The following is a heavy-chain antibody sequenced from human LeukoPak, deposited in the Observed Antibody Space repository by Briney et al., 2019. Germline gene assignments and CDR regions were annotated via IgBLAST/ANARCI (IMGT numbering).Heavy chain of an antibody. J-gene: IGHJ4*02. Sequence: GGSLRLSCAASGFSFSDFYMSWIRQAPGKGLEWISHISGSGDSKFYADSVKGRLTISRHNPEKSLYLQMNNLRVEDTAVYYCARRAYSDFFFDSWGQGILVTVSS. V-gene: IGHV3-11*01. D-gene: IGHD4-11*01. CDR3: ARRAYSDFFFDS. CDR1: GFSFSDFY. CDR2: ISGSGDSK.